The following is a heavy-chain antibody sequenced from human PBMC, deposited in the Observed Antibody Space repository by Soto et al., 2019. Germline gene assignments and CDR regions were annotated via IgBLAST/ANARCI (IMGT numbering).Heavy chain of an antibody. CDR1: GDSVSSKSAA. Sequence: SQTLSLTCAISGDSVSSKSAAWNWIRQSPSRGLEWLGRTYYRSRWYNEYAVSVKSRITINPDTSKNRFSLQLNSVAPEGTAVYYCARTTSVFDYWGQGTQVTVSS. D-gene: IGHD1-1*01. CDR3: ARTTSVFDY. J-gene: IGHJ4*02. CDR2: TYYRSRWYN. V-gene: IGHV6-1*01.